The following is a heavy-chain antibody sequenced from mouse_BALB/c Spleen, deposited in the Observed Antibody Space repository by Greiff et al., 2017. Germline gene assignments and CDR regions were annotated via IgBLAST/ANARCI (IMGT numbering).Heavy chain of an antibody. CDR2: INSNGGST. CDR1: GFTFSSYG. V-gene: IGHV5-6-3*01. J-gene: IGHJ3*01. D-gene: IGHD2-1*01. Sequence: EVQGVESGGGLVQPGGSLKLSCAASGFTFSSYGMSWVRQTPDKRLELVAIINSNGGSTYYPDSVKGRFTISRDNAKNTLYLQMSSLKSEDTAMYYCARDGYYGNFFAYWGQGTLVTVSA. CDR3: ARDGYYGNFFAY.